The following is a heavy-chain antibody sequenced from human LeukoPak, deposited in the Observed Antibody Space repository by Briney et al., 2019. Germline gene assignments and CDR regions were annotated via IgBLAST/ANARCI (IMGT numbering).Heavy chain of an antibody. CDR2: FYADGRT. V-gene: IGHV3-66*01. Sequence: GGSLRLSCAASGFTISSNNIMWVRQAPGKGLDWVSVFYADGRTFYADSVKGRFTISRDNSKNTVCLQMNSLRAGDAAVYYCARGAYYAMDVWGQGTTVTVSS. J-gene: IGHJ6*02. CDR3: ARGAYYAMDV. CDR1: GFTISSNN.